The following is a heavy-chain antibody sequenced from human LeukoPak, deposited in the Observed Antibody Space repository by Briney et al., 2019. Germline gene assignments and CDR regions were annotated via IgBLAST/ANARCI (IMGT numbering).Heavy chain of an antibody. D-gene: IGHD2-2*01. CDR1: GGSISSYY. CDR3: ARGRQYQLPADVFAI. Sequence: SETLSLTCTVAGGSISSYYWSWIRQPPGKGLEWIGYIYYSGSTTYNPSLKSRVTISVDTSKNQFSLKLSSVTASDTAVYYCARGRQYQLPADVFAIWGQGTMVPVSS. CDR2: IYYSGST. J-gene: IGHJ3*02. V-gene: IGHV4-59*01.